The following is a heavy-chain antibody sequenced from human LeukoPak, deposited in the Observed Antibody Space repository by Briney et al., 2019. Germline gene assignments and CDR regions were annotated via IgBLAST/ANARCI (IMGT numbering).Heavy chain of an antibody. J-gene: IGHJ4*02. CDR3: TRIIKSGSFDY. D-gene: IGHD1-26*01. Sequence: GGSLRLSCAASGFTFSNAWMNWVRQALGKGLEWVGRIKSKTDGGTTDYAAPVKGRFTISRDDSTNTLFLQMNSLKTEDTALYYCTRIIKSGSFDYWGQGTLVTVSS. CDR2: IKSKTDGGTT. V-gene: IGHV3-15*01. CDR1: GFTFSNAW.